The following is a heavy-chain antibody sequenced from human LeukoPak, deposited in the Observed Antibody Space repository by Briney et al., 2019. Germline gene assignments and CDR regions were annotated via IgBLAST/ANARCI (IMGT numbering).Heavy chain of an antibody. CDR3: ARDVKAPGYSSSPWYFDY. J-gene: IGHJ4*02. CDR1: GGSFSGYY. V-gene: IGHV4-59*01. CDR2: IYYSGST. D-gene: IGHD6-13*01. Sequence: PSETLSLTCAVYGGSFSGYYWSWIRQPPGKGREGIGYIYYSGSTNYNPSLKRRVTISVDPSKHQFSLKLSSVTAAATAVYYCARDVKAPGYSSSPWYFDYWGQGTLVTVSS.